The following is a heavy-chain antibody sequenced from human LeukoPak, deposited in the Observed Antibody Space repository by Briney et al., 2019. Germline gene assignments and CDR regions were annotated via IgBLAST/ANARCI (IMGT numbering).Heavy chain of an antibody. CDR2: INPNKGAT. CDR3: ARDLKYQLLLGWFDP. Sequence: RASVKVSCKASGYTFTGYYIHWVRQAPGQGLERMGRINPNKGATNYAQKFQGRVTVTRDTSIIIVYMELRRLRSDDTAVYYCARDLKYQLLLGWFDPWGQGSLVTVSS. D-gene: IGHD2-21*01. V-gene: IGHV1-2*06. J-gene: IGHJ5*02. CDR1: GYTFTGYY.